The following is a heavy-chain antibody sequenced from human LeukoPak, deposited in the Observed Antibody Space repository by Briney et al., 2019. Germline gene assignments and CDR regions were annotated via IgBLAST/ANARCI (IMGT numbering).Heavy chain of an antibody. CDR2: IRYDGTNK. J-gene: IGHJ4*02. CDR1: GFTYSSYG. Sequence: GGSLRLSCAASGFTYSSYGMHWVRQAPGKGLEWLAFIRYDGTNKYYADSVKGRFTISRDNSKNTLDLQMNSLRAGDTAVYYCAKLSGTYYYDSSGYYYFDYWGQGTLVTVSS. V-gene: IGHV3-30*02. D-gene: IGHD3-22*01. CDR3: AKLSGTYYYDSSGYYYFDY.